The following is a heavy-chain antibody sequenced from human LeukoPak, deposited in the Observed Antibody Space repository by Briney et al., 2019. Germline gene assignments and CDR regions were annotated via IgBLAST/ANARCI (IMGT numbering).Heavy chain of an antibody. CDR2: IYHSGST. CDR1: GYSISSGYY. J-gene: IGHJ3*02. V-gene: IGHV4-38-2*02. CDR3: ARADERQGYSYGRHDAFDI. Sequence: SETLSLTCTVSGYSISSGYYWGWIRQPPGKGLEWIGSIYHSGSTYYNPSLKSRVTISVDTSKNQFSLKLSSVTAADTAVYYCARADERQGYSYGRHDAFDIWGQGTMVTVSS. D-gene: IGHD5-18*01.